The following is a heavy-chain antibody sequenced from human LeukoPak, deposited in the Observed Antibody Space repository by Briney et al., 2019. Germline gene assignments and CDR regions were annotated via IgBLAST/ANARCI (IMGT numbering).Heavy chain of an antibody. Sequence: GGPLRLSCAASGFTFSSYAMSWVRQAPGKGLEWVSAISGSGGSTYYADSVKGRFTISRDNSKNTLYLQMNSLRAEDTAVYYCAKVLSKIYICGPFDYWGQGSLVTVSS. D-gene: IGHD5-18*01. CDR1: GFTFSSYA. J-gene: IGHJ4*02. CDR3: AKVLSKIYICGPFDY. V-gene: IGHV3-23*01. CDR2: ISGSGGST.